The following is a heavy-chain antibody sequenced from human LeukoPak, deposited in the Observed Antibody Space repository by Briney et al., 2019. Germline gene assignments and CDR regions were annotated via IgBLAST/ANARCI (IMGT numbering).Heavy chain of an antibody. CDR3: ARVPTSSGWYAEFDY. J-gene: IGHJ4*02. Sequence: GGSLRLSCAASGFTVSSNYMSLVRQAPGKGLEWVSVIYSGGSTYYADSVKGRFTISRDNSKNTLYLQMNSLRAEDTAVYYCARVPTSSGWYAEFDYWGQGTLVTVSS. CDR1: GFTVSSNY. V-gene: IGHV3-53*01. CDR2: IYSGGST. D-gene: IGHD6-19*01.